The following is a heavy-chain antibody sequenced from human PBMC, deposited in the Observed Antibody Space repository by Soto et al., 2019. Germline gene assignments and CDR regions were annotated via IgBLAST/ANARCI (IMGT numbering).Heavy chain of an antibody. Sequence: PSETLSLTCTVSGGSISSGDYYWSWIRQPPGKGLEWIGYIYYSGSTYYNPSLKSRVTISVDTSKNQFSLKLSSVTAADTAVYYCARVPHDILAHAFAIWGQGTMVTVS. V-gene: IGHV4-30-4*01. CDR2: IYYSGST. D-gene: IGHD3-9*01. CDR1: GGSISSGDYY. J-gene: IGHJ3*02. CDR3: ARVPHDILAHAFAI.